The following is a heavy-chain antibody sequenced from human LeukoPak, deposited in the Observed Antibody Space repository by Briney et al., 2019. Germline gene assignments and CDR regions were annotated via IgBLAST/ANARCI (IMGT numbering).Heavy chain of an antibody. V-gene: IGHV3-21*01. CDR3: ARAGGFGYSYGFRFDY. CDR1: GFTFSSYS. CDR2: ISSSSSYI. D-gene: IGHD5-18*01. J-gene: IGHJ4*02. Sequence: PGGSLRLSCAASGFTFSSYSMNWVRQAPGKGLEWVSSISSSSSYIYYADSVKGRFTISRDNAKNSLYLQMNSLRAEDTAVYYCARAGGFGYSYGFRFDYWGQGTLVTVSS.